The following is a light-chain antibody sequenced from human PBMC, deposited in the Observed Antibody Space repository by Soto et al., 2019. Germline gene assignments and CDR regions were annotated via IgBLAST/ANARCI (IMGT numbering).Light chain of an antibody. Sequence: HSPAALPDAVGDRFTLTGRASQGISSYLAWYQQKPGKAPKLLIYAASTLQSGDPSRFNGSGSGTDFTLTITSLQPDDTAIYYCQQDRSFTLTFGGGTKVDIK. V-gene: IGKV1-9*01. CDR1: QGISSY. CDR2: AAS. CDR3: QQDRSFTLT. J-gene: IGKJ4*01.